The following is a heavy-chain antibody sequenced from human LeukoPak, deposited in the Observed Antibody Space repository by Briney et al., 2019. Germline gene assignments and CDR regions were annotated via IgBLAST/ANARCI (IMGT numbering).Heavy chain of an antibody. D-gene: IGHD3-9*01. CDR1: GFTFSSYS. CDR2: ISSSSSTI. Sequence: GGSLRLSCAATGFTFSSYSMNWVRQAPGKGLEWVSYISSSSSTIYYADSVKGRFTISRDNAKNTLYLQMNSLRAEDTAVYYCARVSLGILTGYYQFDYWGQGALVTVSS. J-gene: IGHJ4*02. CDR3: ARVSLGILTGYYQFDY. V-gene: IGHV3-48*01.